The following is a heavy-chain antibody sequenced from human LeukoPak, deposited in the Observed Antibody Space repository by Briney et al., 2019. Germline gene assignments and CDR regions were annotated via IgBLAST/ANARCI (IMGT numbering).Heavy chain of an antibody. CDR2: ISGSGGST. V-gene: IGHV3-23*01. J-gene: IGHJ4*02. Sequence: GGSLRPSCAASGFTFSSYAMSWVRQAPGKGLEWVSAISGSGGSTYYADSVKGRFTISRDNSKNTLYLQMNSLRAEDTAVYYCAKAIPMLRYFDWLPTALDYWGQRTLVTVSS. D-gene: IGHD3-9*01. CDR1: GFTFSSYA. CDR3: AKAIPMLRYFDWLPTALDY.